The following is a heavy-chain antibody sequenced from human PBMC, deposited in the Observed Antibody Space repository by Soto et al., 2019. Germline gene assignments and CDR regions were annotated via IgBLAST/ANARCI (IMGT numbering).Heavy chain of an antibody. Sequence: GGSLRLSYAASGFTFSNFSFNWVRQAPGKGLEWVSSISSSSSYIYYADSVKGRFTISRDNAKNSLYLQMNSLRAEDTAVYYCARDQPGYSYGYGLGYWGQGT. V-gene: IGHV3-21*01. D-gene: IGHD5-18*01. CDR2: ISSSSSYI. CDR3: ARDQPGYSYGYGLGY. CDR1: GFTFSNFS. J-gene: IGHJ4*02.